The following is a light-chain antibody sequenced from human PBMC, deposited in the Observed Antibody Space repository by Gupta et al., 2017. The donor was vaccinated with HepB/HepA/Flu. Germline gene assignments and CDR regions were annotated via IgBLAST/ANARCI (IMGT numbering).Light chain of an antibody. CDR1: QSVSSN. J-gene: IGKJ4*01. CDR3: QHYNNRPLLT. V-gene: IGKV3-15*01. Sequence: DIVMTQSPATLSVSPGERATLSCRASQSVSSNLAWYQQKPGQAPRLLIYDASTRATGVPARFSGSGSGTEFTLTISSLQSEDFAVYYCQHYNNRPLLTFGGGTKVEIK. CDR2: DAS.